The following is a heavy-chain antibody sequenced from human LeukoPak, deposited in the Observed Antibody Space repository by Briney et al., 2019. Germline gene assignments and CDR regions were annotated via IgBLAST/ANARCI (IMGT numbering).Heavy chain of an antibody. V-gene: IGHV3-23*01. J-gene: IGHJ4*02. CDR2: ISGSGGST. D-gene: IGHD3-16*01. CDR3: AKDYYDYVWGSLRPIFDY. CDR1: GFTFSSYA. Sequence: GGSLRLSGAASGFTFSSYAMSWVRQAPGKGLEWVSAISGSGGSTYYADSVKGRFTISRDNSKNTLYLQMNSLRAEDTAVYYCAKDYYDYVWGSLRPIFDYWGQGTLVTVSS.